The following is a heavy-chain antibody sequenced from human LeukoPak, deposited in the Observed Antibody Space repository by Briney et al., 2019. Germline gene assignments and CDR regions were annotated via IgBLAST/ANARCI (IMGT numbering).Heavy chain of an antibody. Sequence: PGGSLRLSCAASTFTFSNYAMQWVRQAPGKGLEWLTVISFDGTNKYYADSVKGRFTISRDNSKNTLYLQMNSLRAEDTAVYYCAGAELAGTGGDYWGQGTLVTVSS. CDR2: ISFDGTNK. J-gene: IGHJ4*02. V-gene: IGHV3-30-3*01. CDR1: TFTFSNYA. CDR3: AGAELAGTGGDY. D-gene: IGHD6-19*01.